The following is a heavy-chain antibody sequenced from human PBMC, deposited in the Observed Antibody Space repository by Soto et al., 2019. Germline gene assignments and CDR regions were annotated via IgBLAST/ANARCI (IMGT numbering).Heavy chain of an antibody. CDR3: ARGRYSYGNFDY. D-gene: IGHD5-18*01. CDR1: GFTFSSYA. Sequence: GALRLSCSASGFTFSSYAMHWVRQAPGKGLEYVSAISSNGGSTYYADSVKGRFTISRDNAKNSLYLQMNSLRAEDTAVYYCARGRYSYGNFDYWGQGTLVTVSS. V-gene: IGHV3-64*04. CDR2: ISSNGGST. J-gene: IGHJ4*02.